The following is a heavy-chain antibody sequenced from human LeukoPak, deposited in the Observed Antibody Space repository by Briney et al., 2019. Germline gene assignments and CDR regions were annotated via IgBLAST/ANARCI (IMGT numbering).Heavy chain of an antibody. V-gene: IGHV1-2*02. CDR3: ARGAEAETSPLDF. D-gene: IGHD6-13*01. J-gene: IGHJ4*02. Sequence: ASVKVSCKASGYIFSDFYMHWVRQAPGQGLEWLGWINPKSGAADYAQQFRGRVTMTRDTSINTDYMEMKRVTSDDTAVYYCARGAEAETSPLDFWGQGALVIVS. CDR2: INPKSGAA. CDR1: GYIFSDFY.